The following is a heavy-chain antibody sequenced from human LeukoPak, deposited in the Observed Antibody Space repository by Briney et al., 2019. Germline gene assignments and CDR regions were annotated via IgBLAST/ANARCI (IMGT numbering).Heavy chain of an antibody. V-gene: IGHV1-2*02. J-gene: IGHJ4*02. Sequence: ASVKVSCKAPGYTFTGFYMHWVRQAPGQGLEWMGWINPNSGDTNYAQKFQGRVAMTRDTSISTAYMELSRLRSDDTAVYYCAIRRDGYNFGYWGQGTLVTVSS. CDR1: GYTFTGFY. D-gene: IGHD5-24*01. CDR2: INPNSGDT. CDR3: AIRRDGYNFGY.